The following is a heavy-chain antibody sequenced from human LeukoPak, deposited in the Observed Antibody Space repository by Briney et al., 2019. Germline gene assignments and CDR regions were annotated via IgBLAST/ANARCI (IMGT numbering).Heavy chain of an antibody. V-gene: IGHV1-69*06. J-gene: IGHJ4*02. CDR3: AIAVAGTGHFDY. CDR1: GGTFSSYA. Sequence: SCXXXGGTFSSYAISWVRQAPGQGLEWMGGIIPIFGTANYAQKFQGRVTITADKFTSTAYMELSSLRSEDTAVYYCAIAVAGTGHFDYWGQGTLVTVSS. D-gene: IGHD6-19*01. CDR2: IIPIFGTA.